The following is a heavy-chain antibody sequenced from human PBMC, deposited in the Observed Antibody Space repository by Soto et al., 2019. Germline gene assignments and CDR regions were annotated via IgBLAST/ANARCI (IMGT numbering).Heavy chain of an antibody. CDR1: GFFFSTYA. V-gene: IGHV3-23*01. CDR2: ISNNGYDT. D-gene: IGHD4-17*01. Sequence: GGSLRLSCAASGFFFSTYAMNWVRQAPGKGLEWVSAISNNGYDTYYAESVRGRFTISRDNSINTLHLQMSRLRTEDTAVYYCAHPRGYGVFDAVDIWGQGTMVTVSS. CDR3: AHPRGYGVFDAVDI. J-gene: IGHJ3*02.